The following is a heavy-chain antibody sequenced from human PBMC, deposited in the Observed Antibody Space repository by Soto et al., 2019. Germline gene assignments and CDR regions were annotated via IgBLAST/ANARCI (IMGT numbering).Heavy chain of an antibody. D-gene: IGHD3-3*01. CDR2: INHSGST. CDR1: GGSISRYY. J-gene: IGHJ6*03. CDR3: ARGRFTPRYYYYYMAV. V-gene: IGHV4-34*01. Sequence: PSETRSHTCAVYGGSISRYYWNWIRKPPGKGLEWIGEINHSGSTNYNPSLKSRVTISVDTSKNQFSLKLSSVTAADTAVYYCARGRFTPRYYYYYMAVWGKGTTVTVSS.